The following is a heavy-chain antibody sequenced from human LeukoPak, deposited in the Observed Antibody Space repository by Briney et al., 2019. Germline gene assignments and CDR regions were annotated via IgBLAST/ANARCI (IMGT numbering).Heavy chain of an antibody. J-gene: IGHJ4*02. CDR3: ARVDYDFWSGYNLYFDY. CDR2: IYTSGST. D-gene: IGHD3-3*01. Sequence: TSETLSLTCTVSGGSISSYYWSWIRQPAGNGLEWIGRIYTSGSTNYNPSLKSRVTMSVDTSKNQFSLKLGSVTAADTAVYYCARVDYDFWSGYNLYFDYWGQGTLVTVSS. V-gene: IGHV4-4*07. CDR1: GGSISSYY.